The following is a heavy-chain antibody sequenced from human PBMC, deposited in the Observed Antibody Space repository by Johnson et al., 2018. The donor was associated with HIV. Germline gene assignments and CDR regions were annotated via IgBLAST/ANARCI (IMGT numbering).Heavy chain of an antibody. CDR1: GFTVSSNY. CDR2: IRYDGSNK. D-gene: IGHD1-26*01. CDR3: AKDRSMDDAFDV. J-gene: IGHJ3*01. Sequence: QVQLVESGGGLVQPGGSLILSCAASGFTVSSNYMHWVRQAPGKGLEWVAFIRYDGSNKYYADSVKGRFTISRDNSKNTLYLQMNSLRAEDTAVYYCAKDRSMDDAFDVWGQGTMVTVSS. V-gene: IGHV3-30*02.